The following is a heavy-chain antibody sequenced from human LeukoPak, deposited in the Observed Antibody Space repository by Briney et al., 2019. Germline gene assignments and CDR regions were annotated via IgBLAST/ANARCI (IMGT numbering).Heavy chain of an antibody. V-gene: IGHV3-30*04. CDR2: ISYDGSNK. CDR3: ARDHVAAAVGYDWFDP. J-gene: IGHJ5*02. CDR1: GFTFSSYA. Sequence: GRSLRLSCAASGFTFSSYAMHWVRQAPGKGLEWAAVISYDGSNKYYADSVKGRFTISRDNSKNTLYLQMNSLRAEDTAVYYCARDHVAAAVGYDWFDPWGQGTLVTVSS. D-gene: IGHD6-13*01.